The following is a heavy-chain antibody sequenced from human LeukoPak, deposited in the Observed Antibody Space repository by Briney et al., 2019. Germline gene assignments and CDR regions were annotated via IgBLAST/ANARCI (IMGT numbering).Heavy chain of an antibody. CDR1: GASISSYY. J-gene: IGHJ4*02. Sequence: PSETLSLTCTAYGASISSYYWSWIRQPPGKGLEWIGRIYTSGSTNYNPSLKSRVTMSVDTSKNQFSLKLSSVTAADTAVYYCASFGVFQCLDYWGQGTLVTVSS. V-gene: IGHV4-4*07. CDR3: ASFGVFQCLDY. D-gene: IGHD2-8*01. CDR2: IYTSGST.